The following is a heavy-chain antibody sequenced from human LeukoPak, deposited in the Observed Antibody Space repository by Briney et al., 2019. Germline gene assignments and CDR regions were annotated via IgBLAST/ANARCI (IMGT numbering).Heavy chain of an antibody. J-gene: IGHJ5*02. Sequence: SESLSLTCTVSGGSISGYYWSWIRQPAGKGLEWIGRMSTNGTSNYIPSLVSRVTMSVDTSKNQFSLNLSSVTAADTAVYYCARESGSMRWFDPWGQGTLVTVSS. D-gene: IGHD6-25*01. V-gene: IGHV4-4*07. CDR3: ARESGSMRWFDP. CDR1: GGSISGYY. CDR2: MSTNGTS.